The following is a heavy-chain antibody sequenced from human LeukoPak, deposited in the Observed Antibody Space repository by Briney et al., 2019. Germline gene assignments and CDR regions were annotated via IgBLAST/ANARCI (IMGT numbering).Heavy chain of an antibody. V-gene: IGHV1-2*02. J-gene: IGHJ6*03. CDR3: AGSEFDGSYHYYYYMDV. D-gene: IGHD1-26*01. CDR2: INPNSGGT. Sequence: GASVKVSCKASGYTFTGYYMHWVRQAPGQGLEWMGWINPNSGGTNYAQKFQGRVTMTRDTSISTAYVELSGLTSDDTALYYCAGSEFDGSYHYYYYMDVWGKGTTVTVSS. CDR1: GYTFTGYY.